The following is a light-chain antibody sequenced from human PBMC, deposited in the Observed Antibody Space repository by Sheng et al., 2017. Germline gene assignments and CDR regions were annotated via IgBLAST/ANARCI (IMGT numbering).Light chain of an antibody. Sequence: EIVMTQSPPTLSMSPGERATLSCRASQSVSSNLVWYQQKPGQAPRLLIYGASTRDTGIPARFSGSGSGTEFALTISSLQSEDFAVYYCQQYKNWPLTFGGGTKVEIK. J-gene: IGKJ4*01. CDR2: GAS. CDR3: QQYKNWPLT. CDR1: QSVSSN. V-gene: IGKV3-15*01.